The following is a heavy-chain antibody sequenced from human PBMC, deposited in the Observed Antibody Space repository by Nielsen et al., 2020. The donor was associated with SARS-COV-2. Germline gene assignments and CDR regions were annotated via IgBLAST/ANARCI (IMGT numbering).Heavy chain of an antibody. V-gene: IGHV3-23*01. J-gene: IGHJ4*02. Sequence: GGSLRLSCAASGFIFSSYAMSWVRQAPGKGLEWVSAISGSGGSTYYADSVKGRFTISRDNSKNTLYLQMNSLRAEDTAVYYCARITIFGVVDYWGQGTLVTVSS. CDR3: ARITIFGVVDY. D-gene: IGHD3-3*01. CDR1: GFIFSSYA. CDR2: ISGSGGST.